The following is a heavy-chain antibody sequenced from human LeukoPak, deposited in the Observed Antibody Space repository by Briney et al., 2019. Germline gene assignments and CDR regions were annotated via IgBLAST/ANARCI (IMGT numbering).Heavy chain of an antibody. Sequence: ASVKVSCKVSGYTLTELSMHWVRQAPGKGLEWMGGFDPEDGETIYAQKFQGRVTMTEDTSTDTAYVELSSLRSEDTAVYYCATSGITIDYYYMDVWGKGTTVTVSS. J-gene: IGHJ6*03. CDR2: FDPEDGET. V-gene: IGHV1-24*01. CDR1: GYTLTELS. D-gene: IGHD3-9*01. CDR3: ATSGITIDYYYMDV.